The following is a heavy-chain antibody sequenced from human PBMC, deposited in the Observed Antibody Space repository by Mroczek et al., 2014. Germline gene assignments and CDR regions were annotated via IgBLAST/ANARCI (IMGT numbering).Heavy chain of an antibody. D-gene: IGHD2-8*01. V-gene: IGHV4-34*01. J-gene: IGHJ5*02. CDR2: INHSGST. Sequence: QVQLQQWGAGLLKPSETLSLTCAVYGGSFSGYYWSWIRQPPGKGLEWIGEINHSGSTNYNPSLKSRVTISVDTSKNQFSLKLSSVTAADTAVYYCARGTGADIVLMEGEGWFDPWGQGTLVTVSS. CDR3: ARGTGADIVLMEGEGWFDP. CDR1: GGSFSGYY.